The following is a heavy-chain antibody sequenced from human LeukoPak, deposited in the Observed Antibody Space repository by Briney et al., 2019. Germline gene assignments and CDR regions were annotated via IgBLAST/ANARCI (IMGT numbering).Heavy chain of an antibody. Sequence: GGSLRLSCAASGFTFSSYSMNWVRQTPGKRLEWVSYISSSSNIIYYADSVKGRFTISRDNAKNSLYLQMNSLRAEDTAVYYCARAPSSWYIYYYYYYMDVWGKGTTVTISS. CDR2: ISSSSNII. CDR1: GFTFSSYS. J-gene: IGHJ6*03. V-gene: IGHV3-48*04. CDR3: ARAPSSWYIYYYYYYMDV. D-gene: IGHD6-13*01.